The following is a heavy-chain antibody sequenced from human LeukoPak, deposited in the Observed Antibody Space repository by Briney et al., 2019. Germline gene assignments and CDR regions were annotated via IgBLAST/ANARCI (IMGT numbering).Heavy chain of an antibody. V-gene: IGHV1-8*01. CDR2: MNPNSGNT. CDR1: GYTFTSSD. J-gene: IGHJ4*02. D-gene: IGHD1-26*01. CDR3: ARGRMGAKGDFDY. Sequence: ASVKVSCKASGYTFTSSDINWVRQATGQGLEWMGWMNPNSGNTGYAQKFQGRVNINRNNSIITAYMELSSLRSEDAAVYYCARGRMGAKGDFDYWGQGTLVTVSS.